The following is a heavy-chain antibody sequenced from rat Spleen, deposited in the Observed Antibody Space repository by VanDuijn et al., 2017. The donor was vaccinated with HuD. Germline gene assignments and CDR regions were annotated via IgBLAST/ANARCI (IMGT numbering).Heavy chain of an antibody. D-gene: IGHD1-2*01. CDR2: INYDTTST. CDR3: ARLGIAAIGNWFSS. CDR1: GFTFSNYG. Sequence: EVQLVESGGGLVQPGRSLKLSCAASGFTFSNYGMAWVRQAPTRGLEWVATINYDTTSTHYRDSVKGRFTISRDNAKRALFLQMDSLRSEETATYYCARLGIAAIGNWFSSWGQGTLVTVSS. V-gene: IGHV5-29*01. J-gene: IGHJ3*01.